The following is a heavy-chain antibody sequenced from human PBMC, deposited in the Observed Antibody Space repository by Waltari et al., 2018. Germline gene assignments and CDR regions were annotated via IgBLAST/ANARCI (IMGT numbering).Heavy chain of an antibody. D-gene: IGHD6-19*01. J-gene: IGHJ4*02. CDR3: IRDYGSPY. CDR1: GFTLSNYW. V-gene: IGHV3-7*03. Sequence: EAQQVESGGDLVQTGGSLRFACVVSGFTLSNYWMSWVRQAPGKGLEWVANINKDGTETYYVDSVRGRFTISKDDAKNSVYLQMNSLKVEDTAVYYCIRDYGSPYWGQGTLVTVSS. CDR2: INKDGTET.